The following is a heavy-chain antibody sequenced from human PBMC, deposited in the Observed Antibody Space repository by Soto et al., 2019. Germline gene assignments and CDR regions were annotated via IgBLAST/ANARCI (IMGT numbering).Heavy chain of an antibody. V-gene: IGHV3-33*01. J-gene: IGHJ6*04. Sequence: PGGSLRLSCAASGFIFKNYGMHWVRQVPGKGPEWVAVIWFDGSNENYADSVKGRFTISRDNSKNTLYLQMNSLRAEDSAVYYCGRETYISYSLDVWGKGTTVTVSS. CDR1: GFIFKNYG. D-gene: IGHD3-3*02. CDR3: GRETYISYSLDV. CDR2: IWFDGSNE.